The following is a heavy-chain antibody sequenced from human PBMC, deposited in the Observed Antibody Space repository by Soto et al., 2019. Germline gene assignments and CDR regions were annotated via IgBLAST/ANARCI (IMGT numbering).Heavy chain of an antibody. V-gene: IGHV3-23*01. Sequence: EVPLLESGGGLVQPGGSLRLSCVASGFTFSSYAMSWVRQAPGKGLEWVSVISGSGGSTYYADSVKGRFTISRDNSKNTLYLQMNSLRAEDTAVYYCSRRSSGWYFDYWGQGTLVTVSS. D-gene: IGHD6-19*01. J-gene: IGHJ4*02. CDR1: GFTFSSYA. CDR3: SRRSSGWYFDY. CDR2: ISGSGGST.